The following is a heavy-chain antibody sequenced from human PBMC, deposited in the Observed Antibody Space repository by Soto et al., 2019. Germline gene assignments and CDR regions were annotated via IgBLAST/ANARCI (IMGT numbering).Heavy chain of an antibody. CDR1: GYTFTSYG. CDR2: ISAYNGNT. V-gene: IGHV1-18*01. CDR3: ARITIFGVVIADSNWFDP. J-gene: IGHJ5*02. Sequence: QVQLVQSGAEVKKPGASVKVSCKASGYTFTSYGISWVRQAPGQGLEWMGWISAYNGNTNYAQKLQGRVTMTTDTATSTAYMELRSLRSDDTAVYYCARITIFGVVIADSNWFDPWGQGTLVTVSS. D-gene: IGHD3-3*01.